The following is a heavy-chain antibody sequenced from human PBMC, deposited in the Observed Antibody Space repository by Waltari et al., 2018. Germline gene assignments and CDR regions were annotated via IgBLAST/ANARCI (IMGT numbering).Heavy chain of an antibody. Sequence: EVQLLESGGGLVQPGGSLRLSCAASVVTFGRFAMNWVRQAPGKGLEWVSIINDRGDITNTADSVKGRFTVSRDNSKNTLFLHIKNLTAEDTAVYYCATRNYLDSWGRGALVTVSS. V-gene: IGHV3-23*01. CDR1: VVTFGRFA. J-gene: IGHJ4*02. CDR3: ATRNYLDS. CDR2: INDRGDIT.